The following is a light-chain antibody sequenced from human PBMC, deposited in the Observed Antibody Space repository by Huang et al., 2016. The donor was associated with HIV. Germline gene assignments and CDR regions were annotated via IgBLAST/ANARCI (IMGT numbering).Light chain of an antibody. V-gene: IGKV3-20*01. CDR2: GAS. J-gene: IGKJ2*01. CDR1: QSVSSNN. CDR3: HQYGSSPDT. Sequence: EIVLTQSPGTLSLFPGERATLSCRASQSVSSNNLAWDQQKPGQAPRLLIYGASRRATDIPDTFSGSGSGTDFTLTISRLEPEDFTVYYCHQYGSSPDTFGQGTKLEIK.